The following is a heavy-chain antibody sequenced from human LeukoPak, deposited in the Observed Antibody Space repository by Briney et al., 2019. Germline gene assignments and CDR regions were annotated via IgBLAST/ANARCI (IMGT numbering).Heavy chain of an antibody. J-gene: IGHJ5*02. Sequence: PSQTLSLTCTVSGGSISSGSYYWSWIRQPAGKGLEWIGRIYTSGSTNYNPSLKSRVTISVDTSKNQFSLKLTSVTAADTAVYYCVAGSGSYGSLWFDPWGQGTLVTVSS. CDR2: IYTSGST. CDR1: GGSISSGSYY. V-gene: IGHV4-61*02. CDR3: VAGSGSYGSLWFDP. D-gene: IGHD1-26*01.